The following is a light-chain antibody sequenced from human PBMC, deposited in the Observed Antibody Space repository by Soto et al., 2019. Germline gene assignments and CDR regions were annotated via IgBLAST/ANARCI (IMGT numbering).Light chain of an antibody. Sequence: QSALTQPASVSGSPGQSITISCTGTTSDFGTYNYVSWYQQHPGEAPKLIIYVVSNRPSGVSDRFSGFKSDNMASLTISGLQAEDEADYYCSSFTTTSTYVFGTGTKLTVL. CDR3: SSFTTTSTYV. J-gene: IGLJ1*01. CDR2: VVS. V-gene: IGLV2-14*01. CDR1: TSDFGTYNY.